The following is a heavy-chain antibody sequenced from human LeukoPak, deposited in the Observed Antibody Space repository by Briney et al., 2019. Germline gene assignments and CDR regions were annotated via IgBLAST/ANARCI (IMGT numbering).Heavy chain of an antibody. CDR3: AGRAGDWFHFDY. CDR2: ISYDGSSK. Sequence: PGRSLRLSCAASGFTFSSYGMHWVRQAPGKGLEWVAVISYDGSSKYYADSVKGRFTISRDNSKNTLYLQMNSLRAEDTAVYYCAGRAGDWFHFDYWGQGTLVTVSS. J-gene: IGHJ4*02. D-gene: IGHD7-27*01. V-gene: IGHV3-30*03. CDR1: GFTFSSYG.